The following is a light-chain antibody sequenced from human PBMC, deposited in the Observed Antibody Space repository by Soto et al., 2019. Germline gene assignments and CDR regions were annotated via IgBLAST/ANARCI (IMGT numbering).Light chain of an antibody. CDR1: HDDVGGFNY. CDR3: SSYAGRNIVL. V-gene: IGLV2-8*01. Sequence: QSALTQPASVSGSPGQSITISCTGTHDDVGGFNYVSWYQRHPGKAPKLMIYEVNKRPSGVPDRFSGSKSGHTASLTVSGLQADDEADYFCSSYAGRNIVLFGGGTKLTVL. J-gene: IGLJ2*01. CDR2: EVN.